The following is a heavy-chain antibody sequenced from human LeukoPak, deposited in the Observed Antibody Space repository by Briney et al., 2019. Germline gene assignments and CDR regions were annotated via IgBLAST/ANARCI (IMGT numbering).Heavy chain of an antibody. CDR2: INAGNGNT. CDR3: ARDPPIAAAGNYYYYGMDV. D-gene: IGHD6-13*01. CDR1: GYTFTSYA. J-gene: IGHJ6*02. Sequence: ASVKVSCKASGYTFTSYAMHWVRQAPGQRLEWMGWINAGNGNTKYSQKFQGRVTITRDTSASTAYMELSSLRSEDTAVYYCARDPPIAAAGNYYYYGMDVWGQGTTVTVSS. V-gene: IGHV1-3*01.